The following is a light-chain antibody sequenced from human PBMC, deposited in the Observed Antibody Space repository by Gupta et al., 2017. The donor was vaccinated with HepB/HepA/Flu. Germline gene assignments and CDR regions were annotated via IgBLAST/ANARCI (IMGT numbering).Light chain of an antibody. CDR3: SSYTSSTKVV. Sequence: QSALTRPASVSGSPGQPITIFCTGTRSDVGGYNYVSWYQQHPGKPPTLMIYDVSNRPSGVSTRFSVSKSGNTASLTISGLQAEDEADYYCSSYTSSTKVVFGGGTKLTVL. V-gene: IGLV2-14*01. CDR2: DVS. J-gene: IGLJ2*01. CDR1: RSDVGGYNY.